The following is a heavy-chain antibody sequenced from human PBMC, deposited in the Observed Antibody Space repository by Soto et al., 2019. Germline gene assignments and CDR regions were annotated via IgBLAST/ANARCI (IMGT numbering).Heavy chain of an antibody. V-gene: IGHV4-59*08. J-gene: IGHJ6*03. CDR1: GGSVSSYF. CDR3: ARHPAAPGVVVLYYKYMDV. Sequence: SETLSLTCTVSGGSVSSYFWSWIRQPPGKGLEWIGYVQITGSTNYNPSLKSRVTISVDTSKNQVSLKLTSVTAADTAVYYCARHPAAPGVVVLYYKYMDVWGNGTTVTVSS. D-gene: IGHD3-3*01. CDR2: VQITGST.